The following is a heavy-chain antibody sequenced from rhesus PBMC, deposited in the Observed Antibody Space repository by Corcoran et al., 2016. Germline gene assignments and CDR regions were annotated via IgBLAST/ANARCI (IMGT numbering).Heavy chain of an antibody. J-gene: IGHJ4*01. CDR3: ARDTVSTAFDY. CDR2: ISYSGST. Sequence: QVQLQESGPGLVKPSETLSLTCAVSGGSISSSYYYWPWIRPAPGKGLEWIGYISYSGSTTYNPSLKRRVTISSDTSKNQFSLKLSSVTAADTAVYFCARDTVSTAFDYWGQGVLVTVSS. CDR1: GGSISSSYYY. V-gene: IGHV4-122*02. D-gene: IGHD4-23*01.